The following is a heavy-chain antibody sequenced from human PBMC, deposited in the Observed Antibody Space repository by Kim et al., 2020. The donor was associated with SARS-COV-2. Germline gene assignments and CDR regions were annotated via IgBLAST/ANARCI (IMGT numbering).Heavy chain of an antibody. CDR2: INAGNGNT. Sequence: ASVKVSCKASGYTFTSYAMHWVRQAPGQRLEWMGWINAGNGNTKYSQKFQGRVTITRDTSASTAYMELSSLRSEDTAVYYCANLRRGGDYDYAGDAFDIWGQGTMVTVSS. CDR3: ANLRRGGDYDYAGDAFDI. CDR1: GYTFTSYA. V-gene: IGHV1-3*01. J-gene: IGHJ3*02. D-gene: IGHD3-16*01.